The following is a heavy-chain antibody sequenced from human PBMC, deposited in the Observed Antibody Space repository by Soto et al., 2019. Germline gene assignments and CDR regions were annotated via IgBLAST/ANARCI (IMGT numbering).Heavy chain of an antibody. CDR1: GFTFSSYA. D-gene: IGHD2-8*01. J-gene: IGHJ6*02. CDR3: AKTVWRGYYYFGMDG. CDR2: ISGSGGST. Sequence: GGSLKLSCAASGFTFSSYAMSWVRQAPGKGLEWVSAISGSGGSTYYADSVKGRFTISRDNSKNTLYLQMNSLRAEDTVVYYCAKTVWRGYYYFGMDGWGQGTTVTRSS. V-gene: IGHV3-23*01.